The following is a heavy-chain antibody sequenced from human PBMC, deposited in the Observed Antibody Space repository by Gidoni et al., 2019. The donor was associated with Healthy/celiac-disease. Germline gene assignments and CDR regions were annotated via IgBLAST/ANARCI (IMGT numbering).Heavy chain of an antibody. J-gene: IGHJ4*02. Sequence: QVQLVESGGGVVQPGRSLRLSCAASGFTFSSYGMHWVRQAPGKGLEWVAVISYDGSNKYYADSVKGRFTSSRDNSKNTLYLQMNSLRAEDTAVYYCARGYSYGPVDYWGQGTLVTVSS. CDR3: ARGYSYGPVDY. CDR1: GFTFSSYG. V-gene: IGHV3-30*03. D-gene: IGHD5-18*01. CDR2: ISYDGSNK.